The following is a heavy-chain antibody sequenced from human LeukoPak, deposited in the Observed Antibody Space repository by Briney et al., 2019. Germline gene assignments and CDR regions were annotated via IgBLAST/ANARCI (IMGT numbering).Heavy chain of an antibody. CDR2: IYHSGST. V-gene: IGHV4-30-2*01. D-gene: IGHD3-10*01. CDR1: GGSISSGGYS. CDR3: ARSRLNHYGSANHDAFDI. Sequence: SETLSLTCAVSGGSISSGGYSWSWIRQPPGKGLEWIGYIYHSGSTYYNPSLKSRVTISVDRSKNQFSLKLSSVTAADTAVYYCARSRLNHYGSANHDAFDIWGQGTMVTVSS. J-gene: IGHJ3*02.